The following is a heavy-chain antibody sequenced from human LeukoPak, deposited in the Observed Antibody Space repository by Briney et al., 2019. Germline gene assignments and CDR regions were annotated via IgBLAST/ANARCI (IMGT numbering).Heavy chain of an antibody. V-gene: IGHV4-39*07. Sequence: SETLSLTCTVSGGSISSSSYYWGWIRQPPGKGLEWIESIYHSGSTYYNPSLKSRVTISVDTSKNQFSLKLSSVTAADTAVYYCARVTGYMVEDYFDYWGQGTLVTVSS. J-gene: IGHJ4*02. CDR2: IYHSGST. D-gene: IGHD6-13*01. CDR3: ARVTGYMVEDYFDY. CDR1: GGSISSSSYY.